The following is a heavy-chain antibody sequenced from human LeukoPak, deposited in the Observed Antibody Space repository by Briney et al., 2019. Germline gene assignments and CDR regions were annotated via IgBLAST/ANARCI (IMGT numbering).Heavy chain of an antibody. D-gene: IGHD1-1*01. CDR1: GGSISSTSYY. CDR2: VHYSGST. Sequence: SETLSLTCTVSGGSISSTSYYWAWIRQPPGKGLEWIGNVHYSGSTYYNPSLKSRVSISVDTSKNQFSLKLSSVTAADTAVYYCARVQLDEDYYYYMDVWGKGTTVTVSS. J-gene: IGHJ6*03. V-gene: IGHV4-39*07. CDR3: ARVQLDEDYYYYMDV.